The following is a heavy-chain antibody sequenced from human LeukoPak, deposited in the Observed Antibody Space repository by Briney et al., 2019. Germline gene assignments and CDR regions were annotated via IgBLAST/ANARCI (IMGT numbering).Heavy chain of an antibody. V-gene: IGHV4-34*01. CDR2: INHSGST. J-gene: IGHJ4*02. CDR1: GGSFSGYY. CDR3: ARGGVLRYFDWLLPDYFDY. D-gene: IGHD3-9*01. Sequence: SETLSLTCAVYGGSFSGYYWSWIRQPPGKGLEWIGEINHSGSTNYNPSLKSRVTISVDASKNQFSLKLSSVTAADTAVYYCARGGVLRYFDWLLPDYFDYWGQGTLVTVSS.